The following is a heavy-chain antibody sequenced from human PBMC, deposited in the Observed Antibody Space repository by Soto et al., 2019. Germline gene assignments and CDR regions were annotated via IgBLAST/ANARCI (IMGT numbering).Heavy chain of an antibody. Sequence: GGSLRLSCAASGFTFDASGMHWVRQAPGRGLEWVAIVSYDGTNAQYSDSVKGRFTISRDNSNNTLFLQMDSLRVEDTAVYYCAKGANYYDSSGFYLFNFWGQGTPVTVSS. D-gene: IGHD3-22*01. V-gene: IGHV3-30*18. J-gene: IGHJ4*02. CDR1: GFTFDASG. CDR3: AKGANYYDSSGFYLFNF. CDR2: VSYDGTNA.